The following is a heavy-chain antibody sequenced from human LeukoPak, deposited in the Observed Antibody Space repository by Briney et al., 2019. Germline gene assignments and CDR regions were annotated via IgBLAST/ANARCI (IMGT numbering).Heavy chain of an antibody. CDR1: GYTFTGYY. V-gene: IGHV1-2*04. CDR3: ARERAAAGIGYYYYGMDV. Sequence: GASVKVSCKASGYTFTGYYMHWVRQAPGQGLEWMGWINPNSGGTNYAQKFQGWVTMTRDTSISTAYMELSRLRSDDTAAYYCARERAAAGIGYYYYGMDVWGQGTTVTVSS. D-gene: IGHD6-13*01. CDR2: INPNSGGT. J-gene: IGHJ6*02.